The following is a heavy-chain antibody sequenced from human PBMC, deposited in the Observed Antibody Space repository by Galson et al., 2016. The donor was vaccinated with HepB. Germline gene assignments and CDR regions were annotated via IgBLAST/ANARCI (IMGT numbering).Heavy chain of an antibody. CDR2: ISYDGSNH. CDR1: GFTFSTYG. V-gene: IGHV3-30*18. J-gene: IGHJ4*02. D-gene: IGHD5-18*01. Sequence: SLRLSCAASGFTFSTYGMNWVRQAPGKGLEWVAVISYDGSNHYYADSVKGRFTISRDSSKNTLYLQMNSLRVEDTAVYYCAKEPANIAMADCWGQGTLVTVSS. CDR3: AKEPANIAMADC.